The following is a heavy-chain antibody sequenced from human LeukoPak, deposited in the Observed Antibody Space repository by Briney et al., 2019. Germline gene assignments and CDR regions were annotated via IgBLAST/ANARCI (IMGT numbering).Heavy chain of an antibody. J-gene: IGHJ4*02. CDR3: ARVRGARIQYYFDY. CDR2: ISAYNGNT. CDR1: GYTFTSYG. Sequence: ASVKVSCKASGYTFTSYGISWVRQAPGQGLEWMGWISAYNGNTNYAQKLQGRVTMTTDTSTSTAYMELSSLRSEDTAVYYCARVRGARIQYYFDYWGQGTLVTVSS. D-gene: IGHD3-16*01. V-gene: IGHV1-18*01.